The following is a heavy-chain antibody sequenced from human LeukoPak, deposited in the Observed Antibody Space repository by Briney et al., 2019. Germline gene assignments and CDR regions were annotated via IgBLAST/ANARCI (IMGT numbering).Heavy chain of an antibody. CDR3: AKDSCASTSCYWDY. CDR2: ISGSGGAT. V-gene: IGHV3-23*01. J-gene: IGHJ4*02. CDR1: GFSFSTYA. D-gene: IGHD2-2*01. Sequence: RPGGSLTLSCAASGFSFSTYAMNWVRQSPGKGLEWLSVISGSGGATYYADSVKVRFTISRDNSKNTLYLQMNSLTAEDTAIYYCAKDSCASTSCYWDYWGQGTLVTVSS.